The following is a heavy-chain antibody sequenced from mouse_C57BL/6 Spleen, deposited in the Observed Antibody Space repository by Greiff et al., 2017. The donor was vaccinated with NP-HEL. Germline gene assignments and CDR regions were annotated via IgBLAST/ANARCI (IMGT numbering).Heavy chain of an antibody. D-gene: IGHD1-1*01. CDR1: GYAFTNYL. V-gene: IGHV1-54*01. Sequence: QVQLKQSGAELVRPGTSVKVSCKASGYAFTNYLIEWVKQRPGQGLEWIGVINPGSGGTNYNEKFKGKATLTADKSSSTAYMQLSSLTSEDSAVYFCARNYGSSYEIGYYAMDYWGQGTSVTVSS. CDR2: INPGSGGT. CDR3: ARNYGSSYEIGYYAMDY. J-gene: IGHJ4*01.